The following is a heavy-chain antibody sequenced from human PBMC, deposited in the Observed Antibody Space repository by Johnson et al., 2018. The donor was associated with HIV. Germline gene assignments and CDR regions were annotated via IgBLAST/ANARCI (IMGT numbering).Heavy chain of an antibody. J-gene: IGHJ3*02. D-gene: IGHD4-11*01. CDR2: IGTAGDT. V-gene: IGHV3-13*01. CDR1: GFTFSSYD. CDR3: ARETRDDAFDI. Sequence: VQLVESGGGLVQPGGSLRLSCAASGFTFSSYDMHWVRQATGKGLEWVSAIGTAGDTYYPGSVKGRFTISRENAQNSLYLQMSSLRVEDTAVYYCARETRDDAFDIWGQGTMVTVSS.